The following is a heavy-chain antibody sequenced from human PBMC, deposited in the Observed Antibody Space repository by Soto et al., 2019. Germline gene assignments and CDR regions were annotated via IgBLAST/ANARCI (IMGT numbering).Heavy chain of an antibody. Sequence: PGGSLRLSCAASGFTFSSYAISWVRQAPGKGLEWVSAISGSGGSTYYADSVKGRFTISRDNSKNTLYLQMNSLRAEDTAVYYCAKDPTIAAAGTPVYYWGQGTLVTVSS. CDR1: GFTFSSYA. J-gene: IGHJ4*02. D-gene: IGHD6-13*01. CDR3: AKDPTIAAAGTPVYY. V-gene: IGHV3-23*01. CDR2: ISGSGGST.